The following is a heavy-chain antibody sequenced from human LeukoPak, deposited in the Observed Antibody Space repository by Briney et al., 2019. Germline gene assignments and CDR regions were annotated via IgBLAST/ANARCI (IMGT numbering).Heavy chain of an antibody. Sequence: KSGGSLRLSCAASGFTFSSYSMNWVRQAPGKELEWVSSISSSSSYIYYADSVKGRFTISRDNAKNSLYLQMNSLRAEDTAVYYCAREHIVVVTASRYFDLWGRGTLVTVSS. CDR2: ISSSSSYI. CDR1: GFTFSSYS. CDR3: AREHIVVVTASRYFDL. V-gene: IGHV3-21*01. D-gene: IGHD2-21*02. J-gene: IGHJ2*01.